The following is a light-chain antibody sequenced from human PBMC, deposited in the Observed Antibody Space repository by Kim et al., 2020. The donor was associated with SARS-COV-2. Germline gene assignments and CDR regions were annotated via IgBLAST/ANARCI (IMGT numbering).Light chain of an antibody. V-gene: IGLV7-43*01. CDR3: LLYYGGAQLYV. Sequence: GTVPCTVASSTRAVPGGYYQNWFQQKPGQAPRALIYSTSNKRSWTPARFSGSLLGGKAALTLSGVQPEDEAEYYCLLYYGGAQLYVFGTGTKVTVL. CDR2: STS. CDR1: TRAVPGGYY. J-gene: IGLJ1*01.